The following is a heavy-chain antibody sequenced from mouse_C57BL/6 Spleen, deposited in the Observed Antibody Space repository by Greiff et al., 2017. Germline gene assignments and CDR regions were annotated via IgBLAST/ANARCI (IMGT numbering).Heavy chain of an antibody. Sequence: VKLEASGGGLVPPGGSLSLSCAASGFTFTDYYISWVRQPPGKALEWLGFIRNKANGYTTEYSASVKGRFTISRDNSQSILYLQMNALRAEDSATYYCARYNRAMDYWGQGTSVTVSS. CDR3: ARYNRAMDY. CDR1: GFTFTDYY. CDR2: IRNKANGYTT. V-gene: IGHV7-3*01. J-gene: IGHJ4*01.